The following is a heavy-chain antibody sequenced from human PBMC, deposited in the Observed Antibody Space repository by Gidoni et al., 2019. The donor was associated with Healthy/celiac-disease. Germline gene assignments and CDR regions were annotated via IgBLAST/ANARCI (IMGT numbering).Heavy chain of an antibody. D-gene: IGHD2-2*02. CDR3: AKEIRYWSSTSCYTVHHMGAFDI. CDR2: SRGSGGST. Sequence: EVQLFASVGGLVQPGWSLSPSCAASGFPFSSYAMSWIRPAPGTGLAWGAASRGSGGSTDYADSVKGRFTISRDNSKNTLYLKMNSLRAEDTAVYYCAKEIRYWSSTSCYTVHHMGAFDIWGQGTMVTVSS. J-gene: IGHJ3*02. CDR1: GFPFSSYA. V-gene: IGHV3-23*01.